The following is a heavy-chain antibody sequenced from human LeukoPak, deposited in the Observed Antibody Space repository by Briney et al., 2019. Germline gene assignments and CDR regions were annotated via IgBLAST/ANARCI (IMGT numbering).Heavy chain of an antibody. CDR3: ATNYCSGGSCYPNWFDP. Sequence: GASVKVSCKASGYTFTSYDINWVRQATGQGLEWMGWMNPNSGNTGYAQKFQGRVTITRNTSISTAYMELSSLRSEDTAVYYCATNYCSGGSCYPNWFDPWGQGTLVTVSS. CDR2: MNPNSGNT. CDR1: GYTFTSYD. D-gene: IGHD2-15*01. J-gene: IGHJ5*02. V-gene: IGHV1-8*03.